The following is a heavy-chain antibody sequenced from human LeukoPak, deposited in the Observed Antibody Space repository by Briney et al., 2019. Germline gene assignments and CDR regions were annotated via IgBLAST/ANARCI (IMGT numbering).Heavy chain of an antibody. J-gene: IGHJ4*02. V-gene: IGHV4-39*07. CDR1: SDSNTNSLYY. Sequence: SETLSLTCTVSSDSNTNSLYYWGWVRQPPGKGLEWIGTIDYGGSTYYNPSLKSRATISIDTSKNQFSLTLSPVTAADTAVYYCAREYTLYISGWFIDYWGQGTLVTVSS. CDR3: AREYTLYISGWFIDY. CDR2: IDYGGST. D-gene: IGHD6-19*01.